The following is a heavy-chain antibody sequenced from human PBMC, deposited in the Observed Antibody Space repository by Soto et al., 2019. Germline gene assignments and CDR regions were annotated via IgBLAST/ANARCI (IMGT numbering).Heavy chain of an antibody. CDR2: INPSGGST. CDR3: ERDQLTSEDILPGPTHYYYGMDV. CDR1: GYTFTSYY. D-gene: IGHD3-9*01. J-gene: IGHJ6*02. Sequence: ASVKVSFKASGYTFTSYYMHWVRPAPGQGLEWMGIINPSGGSTSYAQKFQGRVTMTRDTSTSTVYMELSSLRSEDTAVYYCERDQLTSEDILPGPTHYYYGMDVLGQGTTVTVSS. V-gene: IGHV1-46*01.